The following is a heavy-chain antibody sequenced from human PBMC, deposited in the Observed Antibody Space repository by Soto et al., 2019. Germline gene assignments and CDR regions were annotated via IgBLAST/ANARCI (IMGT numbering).Heavy chain of an antibody. V-gene: IGHV1-8*01. J-gene: IGHJ6*02. CDR3: ARAENSGWANGYYDMDV. D-gene: IGHD6-19*01. CDR2: MNPNSGNS. CDR1: GFTFTTYD. Sequence: QVQLVQSGAEVKKPGASVKVSCKASGFTFTTYDIDWVRQASGQGLEWMGWMNPNSGNSGYAQKFQGRITMTRDTSISTVYMELSSLRAEDTAVYYCARAENSGWANGYYDMDVWGQGTTVTVSS.